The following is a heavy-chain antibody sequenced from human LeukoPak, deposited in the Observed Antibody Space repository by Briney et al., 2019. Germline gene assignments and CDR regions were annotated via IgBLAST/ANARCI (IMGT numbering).Heavy chain of an antibody. V-gene: IGHV4-34*01. D-gene: IGHD2-8*01. J-gene: IGHJ4*02. Sequence: SETLSLTCAVYGGSFSGYYWSWIRQPPGKGLEWIGEINHSGSTNHNPSLKSRVTISVDTSKNQFSLKLSSVTAADTAVYYCARGPRDIVLMVYAPTFDYWGQGTLVTVSS. CDR1: GGSFSGYY. CDR2: INHSGST. CDR3: ARGPRDIVLMVYAPTFDY.